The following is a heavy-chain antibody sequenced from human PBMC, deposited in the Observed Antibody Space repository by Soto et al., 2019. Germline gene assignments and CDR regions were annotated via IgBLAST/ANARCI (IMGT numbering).Heavy chain of an antibody. J-gene: IGHJ4*02. CDR1: GLTFSRYS. D-gene: IGHD3-22*01. V-gene: IGHV3-48*02. Sequence: GGSLRLSCAASGLTFSRYSMNWVRKARGKGLDWFSYIRSSSRTIYYADSVKGRFTISRDNAKNSLYLQMNSLRDEDTAVYYCARGPYYYDSSGYWGYWGQGTLVTVSS. CDR2: IRSSSRTI. CDR3: ARGPYYYDSSGYWGY.